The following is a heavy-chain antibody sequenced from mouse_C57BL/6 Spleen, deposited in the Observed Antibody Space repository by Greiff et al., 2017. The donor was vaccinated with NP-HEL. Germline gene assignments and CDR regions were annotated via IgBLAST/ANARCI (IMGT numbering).Heavy chain of an antibody. D-gene: IGHD1-1*01. CDR3: AKKGGSSHWYFDV. CDR2: IWRGGST. CDR1: GFSLTSYG. J-gene: IGHJ1*03. V-gene: IGHV2-5*01. Sequence: VKLVESGPGLVQPSQSLSITCTVSGFSLTSYGVHWVRPSPGKGLEWLGVIWRGGSTDYNAAFMSRLSITKDNSKSQVFFKMNSLQADDTAIYYCAKKGGSSHWYFDVWGTGTTVTVSS.